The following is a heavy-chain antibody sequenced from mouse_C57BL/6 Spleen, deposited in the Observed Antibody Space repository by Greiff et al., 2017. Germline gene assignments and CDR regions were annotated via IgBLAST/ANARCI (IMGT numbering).Heavy chain of an antibody. CDR3: ARGLFIATGDFGG. D-gene: IGHD1-1*01. Sequence: QVQLQQSGAELARPGASVKMSCKASGYTFTSYTMHWVKQRPGQGLEWIGYINPSSGYTKYNQKFKDKATLTADKSSSTAYMQLSSLTSEDAAVYYCARGLFIATGDFGGRGTGATVAV. V-gene: IGHV1-4*01. CDR2: INPSSGYT. J-gene: IGHJ1*03. CDR1: GYTFTSYT.